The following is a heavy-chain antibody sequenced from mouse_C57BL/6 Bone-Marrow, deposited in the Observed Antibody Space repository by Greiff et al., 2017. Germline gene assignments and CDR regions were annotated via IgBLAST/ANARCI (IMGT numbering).Heavy chain of an antibody. D-gene: IGHD1-1*01. CDR3: ARDYYGSSYGDY. J-gene: IGHJ2*01. CDR2: IYPRSGNT. CDR1: GYTFPSYG. V-gene: IGHV1-81*01. Sequence: QVQLQQSGAELARPGASVKLSCKASGYTFPSYGISWVKQRTGQGLEWIGEIYPRSGNTYYNEKFKGKATLTTDKSSSTAYMELRSLPSEDSAVYFCARDYYGSSYGDYWGQGTTLTVAS.